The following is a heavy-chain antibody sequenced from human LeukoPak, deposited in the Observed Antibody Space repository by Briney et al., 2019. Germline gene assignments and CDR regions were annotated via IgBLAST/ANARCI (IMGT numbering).Heavy chain of an antibody. CDR2: ISAYNGNT. V-gene: IGHV1-18*01. D-gene: IGHD5-12*01. CDR1: GYTFTSYG. Sequence: ASVKVSFKASGYTFTSYGISWVRQAPGQGLEWMGWISAYNGNTNYAQKLQGRVTMTTDTSTSTAYMELRSLRSDDTAVYYCARSPSGYDSADYYYYYYMDVWGKGTTVTVSS. CDR3: ARSPSGYDSADYYYYYYMDV. J-gene: IGHJ6*03.